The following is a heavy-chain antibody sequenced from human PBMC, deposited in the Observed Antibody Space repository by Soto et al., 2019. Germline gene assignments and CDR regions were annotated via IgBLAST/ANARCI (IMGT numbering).Heavy chain of an antibody. CDR3: ARMNYYDTSGYPFDY. Sequence: SGPTLVNPTQTLTLTCTFSGFSLSTATMCMSWIRQPPGKGLEWIGYIYFRGTTNYNPSLKSRVTMSADTSKNQFSLKLNSVTAADTAVYYCARMNYYDTSGYPFDYWGQGMMVTVSS. J-gene: IGHJ4*02. CDR2: IYFRGTT. CDR1: GFSLSTATMC. V-gene: IGHV4-61*01. D-gene: IGHD3-22*01.